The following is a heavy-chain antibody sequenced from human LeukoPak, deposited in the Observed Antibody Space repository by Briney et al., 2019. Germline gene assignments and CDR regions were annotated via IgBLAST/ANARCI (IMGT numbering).Heavy chain of an antibody. Sequence: GGSLRLSCAASGFIFSRDSMNWVRQAPGKGLEWVSSISSSSSYIYYADSVKGRFTISRDNAKNSLYLQMNSLRAEDTAVYYCARDPPSTLGALDYWGQGTLVTVSS. J-gene: IGHJ4*02. V-gene: IGHV3-21*01. CDR1: GFIFSRDS. CDR3: ARDPPSTLGALDY. CDR2: ISSSSSYI. D-gene: IGHD3-16*01.